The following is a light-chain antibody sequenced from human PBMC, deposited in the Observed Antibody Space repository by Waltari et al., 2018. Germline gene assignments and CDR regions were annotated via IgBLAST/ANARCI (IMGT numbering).Light chain of an antibody. CDR2: DAS. CDR3: QQFINDPLT. Sequence: AIQLTQSPSSLSASVGHRVTITCRASQDIVSALAWYQQKPGRAPKLLISDASTLETEVPSRFSDSGSGTDFTLSISSLQPEDFATYYCQQFINDPLTFGPGTTVDVK. CDR1: QDIVSA. J-gene: IGKJ3*01. V-gene: IGKV1D-13*01.